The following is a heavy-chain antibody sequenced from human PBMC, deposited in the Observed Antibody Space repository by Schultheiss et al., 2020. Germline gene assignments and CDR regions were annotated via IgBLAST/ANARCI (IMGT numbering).Heavy chain of an antibody. CDR1: GGTFSNYA. J-gene: IGHJ4*02. V-gene: IGHV1-69*06. D-gene: IGHD3-10*01. Sequence: SVKVSCKASGGTFSNYAISWVRQAPGQGLEWMGGIIPIFNTTNYAQTFQGRVTFTADKSTSTAYMELSNLRSEDSAIYYCARGITMVRGVIIFWGQGTLVTVSS. CDR3: ARGITMVRGVIIF. CDR2: IIPIFNTT.